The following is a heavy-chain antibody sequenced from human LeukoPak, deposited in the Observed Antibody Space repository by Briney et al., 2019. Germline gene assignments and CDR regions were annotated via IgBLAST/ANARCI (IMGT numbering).Heavy chain of an antibody. CDR1: GGSISSYY. Sequence: NPSETLSLTCTVSGGSISSYYWSWIRQPPGKGLEWIGYIYYSGSTNYNPSLKSRVTISVYTSKNQFSLKLSSVTAADTAVYYCARDLAAAAGTRVGTFDIWGQGTMVTVSS. J-gene: IGHJ3*02. D-gene: IGHD6-13*01. V-gene: IGHV4-59*01. CDR2: IYYSGST. CDR3: ARDLAAAAGTRVGTFDI.